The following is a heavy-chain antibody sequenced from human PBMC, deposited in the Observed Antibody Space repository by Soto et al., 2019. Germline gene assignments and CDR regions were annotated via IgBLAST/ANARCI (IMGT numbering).Heavy chain of an antibody. CDR1: GGTSSTYA. Sequence: QVQRGRLGAGGKKPGPPVKASCKLPGGTSSTYALTWLRRALGQGLKWMGGIIPIFGTANYAQKFQGRVTITADESTSTAYMELSSLRSEDTAVYYCASKASPYQLLSLWGQGTLVTVSS. D-gene: IGHD2-2*01. CDR3: ASKASPYQLLSL. CDR2: IIPIFGTA. V-gene: IGHV1-69*12. J-gene: IGHJ4*02.